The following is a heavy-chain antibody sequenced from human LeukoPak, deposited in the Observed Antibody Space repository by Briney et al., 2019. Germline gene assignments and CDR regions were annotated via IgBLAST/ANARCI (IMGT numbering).Heavy chain of an antibody. CDR3: ARGDGYNFFDY. CDR1: GFSVTNNY. D-gene: IGHD5-24*01. V-gene: IGHV3-53*01. J-gene: IGHJ4*02. Sequence: GGSLRLSCAVAGFSVTNNYMSWVRQAPGKGLEWVSVFYVGGATYYADSVKGRFTISRDNSENTLYLQMKSLRAEDTAVYYCARGDGYNFFDYWGQGTLVTVSS. CDR2: FYVGGAT.